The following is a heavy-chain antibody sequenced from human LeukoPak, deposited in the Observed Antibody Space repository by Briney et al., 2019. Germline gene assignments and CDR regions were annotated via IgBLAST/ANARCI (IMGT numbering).Heavy chain of an antibody. V-gene: IGHV1-24*01. Sequence: ASVKVSCKVSGYTLTELSMHWVRQAPGKGLEWMGRFDPEDGETIYAQKFQGRVTMTEDTSTNTAYMELSSLRSEDTAVYYCATQQLVRFVLRFQHWGQGTLVTVAS. CDR1: GYTLTELS. CDR2: FDPEDGET. J-gene: IGHJ1*01. CDR3: ATQQLVRFVLRFQH. D-gene: IGHD6-13*01.